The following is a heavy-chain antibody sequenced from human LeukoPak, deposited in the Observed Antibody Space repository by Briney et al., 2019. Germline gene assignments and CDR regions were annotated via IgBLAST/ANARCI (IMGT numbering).Heavy chain of an antibody. J-gene: IGHJ4*02. CDR2: IYSGGST. CDR3: ARDSGSYYFDY. D-gene: IGHD1-26*01. CDR1: GFTVSSNY. Sequence: GGSLRPSCAASGFTVSSNYMSWVRQAPGKGLEWVSIIYSGGSTYYADSVKGRFTISRDNSNNTLYLQMNSLRADDTAVYYCARDSGSYYFDYWGQGTLVTVSS. V-gene: IGHV3-53*01.